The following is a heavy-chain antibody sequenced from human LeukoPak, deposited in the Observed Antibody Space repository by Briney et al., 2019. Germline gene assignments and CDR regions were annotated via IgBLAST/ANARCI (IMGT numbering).Heavy chain of an antibody. D-gene: IGHD5-24*01. Sequence: GGSLRLSCAASGFTFSSYGMHWVRQAPGKGLEWVAVISYDGSNKYYADSVKGRFTISRDNSKNTLYLQMNSLRAEDTAVYYCAGGLWLGIYHYYGMDVWGQGTTVTVSS. V-gene: IGHV3-30*03. CDR3: AGGLWLGIYHYYGMDV. CDR2: ISYDGSNK. J-gene: IGHJ6*02. CDR1: GFTFSSYG.